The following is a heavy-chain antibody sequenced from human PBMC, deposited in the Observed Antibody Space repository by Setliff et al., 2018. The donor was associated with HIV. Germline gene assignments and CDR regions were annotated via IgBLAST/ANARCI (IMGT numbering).Heavy chain of an antibody. CDR2: ISWNSGSI. CDR1: GFTFDDYA. Sequence: SLKISCAASGFTFDDYAMHWVRQAPGKGLEWVSGISWNSGSIGYADSVKGRFTISRDNARNSLYLQMNSLKTEDTALHYCTKDTTAGSYDSSGYYYGAYAFDIWGQGTMVTVSS. J-gene: IGHJ3*02. V-gene: IGHV3-9*01. D-gene: IGHD3-22*01. CDR3: TKDTTAGSYDSSGYYYGAYAFDI.